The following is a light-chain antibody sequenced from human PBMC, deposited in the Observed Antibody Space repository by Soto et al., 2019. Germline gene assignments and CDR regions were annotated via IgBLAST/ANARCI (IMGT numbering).Light chain of an antibody. Sequence: QSALTQPASVSGSPGQSITISCTGISSDVGGYNYVSWYQQHPGKAPKLMIYEVSNRPSGVSNRFSGSKSGNTASLTISGLQAEDEADYYCSSYTSSSTYVFGTGTRSPS. CDR1: SSDVGGYNY. J-gene: IGLJ1*01. CDR3: SSYTSSSTYV. CDR2: EVS. V-gene: IGLV2-14*01.